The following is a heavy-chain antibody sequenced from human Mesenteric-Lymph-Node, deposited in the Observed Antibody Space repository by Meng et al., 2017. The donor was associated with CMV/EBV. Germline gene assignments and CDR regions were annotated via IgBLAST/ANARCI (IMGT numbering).Heavy chain of an antibody. D-gene: IGHD3-10*01. CDR2: IFYTGST. CDR1: GGSVSNGDHS. CDR3: ANDYGSGSYRFDY. Sequence: SGGSVSNGDHSLSWVRQPPGRGLELLGYIFYTGSTYYNPSLKGRVTMSMDRSKNQFSLKLTSVTAADTAVYYCANDYGSGSYRFDYWGQGTLVTVSS. J-gene: IGHJ4*02. V-gene: IGHV4-30-2*01.